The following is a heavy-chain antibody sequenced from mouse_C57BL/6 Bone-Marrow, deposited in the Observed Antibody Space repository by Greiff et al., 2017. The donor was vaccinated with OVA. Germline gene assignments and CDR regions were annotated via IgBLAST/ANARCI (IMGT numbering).Heavy chain of an antibody. J-gene: IGHJ2*01. D-gene: IGHD2-1*01. V-gene: IGHV1-39*01. CDR3: AKGDYYGNYPFDY. CDR2: INPNYGTT. CDR1: GYSFTDYN. Sequence: EVQLQQSGPELVKPGASVKISCKASGYSFTDYNMNWVKQSNGKSLEWIGVINPNYGTTSYNQKFKGKATLTVDQSSSTAYIQLNSLTSEDSAVYYCAKGDYYGNYPFDYWGQGTTLTVSS.